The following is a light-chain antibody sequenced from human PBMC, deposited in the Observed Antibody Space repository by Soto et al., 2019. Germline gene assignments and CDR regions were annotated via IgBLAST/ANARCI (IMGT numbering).Light chain of an antibody. CDR3: QQYGSSPRT. CDR2: AAS. J-gene: IGKJ5*01. CDR1: QSVSGY. Sequence: EILLTQSPATLALSPGERATVSCGASQSVSGYLAWYQQKTGQAPRMIMYAASNRSTGIPDRFSGSGSGTDFTLTISRLEPEDFEVYYCQQYGSSPRTFGQGTRLEIK. V-gene: IGKV3-20*01.